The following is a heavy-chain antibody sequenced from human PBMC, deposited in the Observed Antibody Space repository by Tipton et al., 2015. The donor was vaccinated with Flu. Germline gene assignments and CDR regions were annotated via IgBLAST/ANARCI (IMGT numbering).Heavy chain of an antibody. CDR2: ISYDGSNK. CDR3: ARVGYGAYSSSWRDKSFDY. Sequence: SLRLSCAASGFTFSSYAMHWVRQAPGKGLEWVAVISYDGSNKYYADSVKGRFTIPRDNSKNTLYLQMNSLRAEDTAVYYCARVGYGAYSSSWRDKSFDYWGQGTLVTVSS. J-gene: IGHJ4*02. CDR1: GFTFSSYA. D-gene: IGHD6-13*01. V-gene: IGHV3-30*04.